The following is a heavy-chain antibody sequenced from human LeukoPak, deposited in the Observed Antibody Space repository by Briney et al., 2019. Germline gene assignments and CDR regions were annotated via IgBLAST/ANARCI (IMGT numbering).Heavy chain of an antibody. Sequence: ASVKVSCKASGYTFTSYAMNWVRQALGQGLEWMGWINTNTGNPTYAQGFTGRFVFSLDTSVSTAYLQISSLKAEDTAVYYCARTGEMAKTGWWFDPWGQGTLVTVSS. CDR1: GYTFTSYA. V-gene: IGHV7-4-1*02. CDR2: INTNTGNP. J-gene: IGHJ5*02. CDR3: ARTGEMAKTGWWFDP. D-gene: IGHD5-24*01.